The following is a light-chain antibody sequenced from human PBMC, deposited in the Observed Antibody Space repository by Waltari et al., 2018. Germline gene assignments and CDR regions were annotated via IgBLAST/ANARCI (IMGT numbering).Light chain of an antibody. CDR2: NAY. CDR3: QQYNDMLWT. CDR1: RSVGSY. Sequence: EIVMTQSPATLSLSPGEAATLSCRASRSVGSYLNWYQQKPGQAPKLLVHNAYFWATGIPARFSGSGSRTDFTLTISSLEPEDVAVYHCQQYNDMLWTFGQGTKVEIK. V-gene: IGKV3-11*01. J-gene: IGKJ1*01.